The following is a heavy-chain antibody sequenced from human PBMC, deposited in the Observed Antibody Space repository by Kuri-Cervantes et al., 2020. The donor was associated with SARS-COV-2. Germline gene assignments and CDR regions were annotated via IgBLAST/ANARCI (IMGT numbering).Heavy chain of an antibody. Sequence: GGSLRLSCAASGLTLSSYGMHWVRQAPGKGLEWVSSISSSSSYIYYADSVKGRFTISRDNAKNSLYLQMDSLRAEDTAVYYCATTLVGARNYWGQGTLVTVSS. CDR2: ISSSSSYI. J-gene: IGHJ4*02. CDR3: ATTLVGARNY. D-gene: IGHD1-26*01. CDR1: GLTLSSYG. V-gene: IGHV3-21*01.